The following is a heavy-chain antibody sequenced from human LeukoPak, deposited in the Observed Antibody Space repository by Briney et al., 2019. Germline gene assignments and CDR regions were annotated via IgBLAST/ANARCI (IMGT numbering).Heavy chain of an antibody. V-gene: IGHV3-23*01. CDR1: GFXFSSYA. CDR3: AKNYLSIVVVPTNY. CDR2: ISGSGGST. Sequence: GGSLRLSCAASGFXFSSYAMSWVRQAPGKGLEWVSAISGSGGSTYYADSVKGRFTISRDNSKNTLYLQMNSLRAEDTAVYYCAKNYLSIVVVPTNYWGQGTLVTVSS. D-gene: IGHD2-2*01. J-gene: IGHJ4*02.